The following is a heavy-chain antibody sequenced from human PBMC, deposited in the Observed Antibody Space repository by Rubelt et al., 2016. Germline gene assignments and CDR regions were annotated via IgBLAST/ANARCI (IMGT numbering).Heavy chain of an antibody. CDR3: ARENWGTAKYAADM. CDR1: GGSFNDHY. V-gene: IGHV3-11*06. Sequence: QVRLQQWGAGLLKPSETLSLTCAVYGGSFNDHYWSWIRQPPGKGLEWISSISSSSTYTNYADSVKGRFTISRDNAKNSLYLQMNSLRAEDTAVYYCARENWGTAKYAADMWGQGTMVTVSP. J-gene: IGHJ3*02. CDR2: ISSSSTYT. D-gene: IGHD3-16*01.